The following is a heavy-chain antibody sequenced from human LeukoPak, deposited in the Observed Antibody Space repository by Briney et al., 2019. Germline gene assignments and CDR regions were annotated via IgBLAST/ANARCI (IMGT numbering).Heavy chain of an antibody. CDR1: GGSISSYY. Sequence: SETLSLTCTVSGGSISSYYWSWIRQPPGKGLEWIGYIYYSGSTNYNPSLKSRVTISVDTSKNQFSLKLSSVTAADTAVYYCARETRGSNGRYYYYYMDVWGKGTTVTVSS. D-gene: IGHD2-8*01. V-gene: IGHV4-59*01. J-gene: IGHJ6*03. CDR2: IYYSGST. CDR3: ARETRGSNGRYYYYYMDV.